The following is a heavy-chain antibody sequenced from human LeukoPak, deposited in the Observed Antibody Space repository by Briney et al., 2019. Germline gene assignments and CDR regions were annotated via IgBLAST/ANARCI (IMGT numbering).Heavy chain of an antibody. CDR3: ARGEYTAMVTGPFDY. V-gene: IGHV4-30-4*01. CDR1: GGSISSGDYY. Sequence: PSETLSLTCTVSGGSISSGDYYWSWIRQPPGKGLEWIGYIYYSGSTYYNPSLKSRVTISVDTSKNQFSLKLSSVTAADTAVYYCARGEYTAMVTGPFDYWGQGTLVTVSS. D-gene: IGHD5-18*01. J-gene: IGHJ4*02. CDR2: IYYSGST.